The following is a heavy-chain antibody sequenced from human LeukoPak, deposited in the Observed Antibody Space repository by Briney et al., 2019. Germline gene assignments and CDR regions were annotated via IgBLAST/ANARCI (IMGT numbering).Heavy chain of an antibody. CDR1: GGSISSGGYY. CDR3: ARAPSGSPTSNYYFDY. Sequence: PSQTLSLTCTVSGGSISSGGYYWSWIRQHPGKGLEWIGYIYYSGSTYYNPSLKSRVTISVDTSKNQFSLKLSSVTAADTAVYYCARAPSGSPTSNYYFDYWGQGTLVTVSS. J-gene: IGHJ4*02. CDR2: IYYSGST. V-gene: IGHV4-31*03. D-gene: IGHD1-26*01.